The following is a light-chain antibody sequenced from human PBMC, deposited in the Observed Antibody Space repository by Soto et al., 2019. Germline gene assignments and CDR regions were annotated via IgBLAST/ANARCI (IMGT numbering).Light chain of an antibody. V-gene: IGKV3-11*01. Sequence: EIVLTQSPATLSLSPGERATLSCRASQSVSSYLACYQHKPGQAPRLLIYDASNRATGIPARFSGSGSGTDFTLTISSLEPEDVAVYYCQQRSNWPPRFTFGPGTKVDIK. J-gene: IGKJ3*01. CDR3: QQRSNWPPRFT. CDR2: DAS. CDR1: QSVSSY.